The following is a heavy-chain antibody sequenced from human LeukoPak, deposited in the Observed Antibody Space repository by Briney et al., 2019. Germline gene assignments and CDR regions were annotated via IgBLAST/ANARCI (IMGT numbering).Heavy chain of an antibody. D-gene: IGHD5-18*01. CDR3: ARGPVAWGSSHGSNWFDP. CDR2: INHSGST. V-gene: IGHV4-34*01. J-gene: IGHJ5*02. CDR1: GGSFSGYY. Sequence: SETLSLTCAVYGGSFSGYYWSWIRQPPGKGLEWIGEINHSGSTNYNPSLKSRVTISVDTSKNQFSLKLSSVTAADTAVYYCARGPVAWGSSHGSNWFDPWGQGTLVTVSS.